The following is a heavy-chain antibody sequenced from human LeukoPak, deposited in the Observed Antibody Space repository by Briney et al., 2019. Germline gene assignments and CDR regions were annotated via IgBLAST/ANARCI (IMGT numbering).Heavy chain of an antibody. CDR2: IYYSGST. V-gene: IGHV4-39*01. CDR3: AIQALYYYDSSGYPLPWYFDL. Sequence: SETLSLTCTVSGGSISSSSYYWGWIRQPPGKGLEWIGSIYYSGSTYYNPSPKSRVTISVDASKTQFSLKLSSVTAADTAVYYCAIQALYYYDSSGYPLPWYFDLWGRGTLVTVSS. D-gene: IGHD3-22*01. J-gene: IGHJ2*01. CDR1: GGSISSSSYY.